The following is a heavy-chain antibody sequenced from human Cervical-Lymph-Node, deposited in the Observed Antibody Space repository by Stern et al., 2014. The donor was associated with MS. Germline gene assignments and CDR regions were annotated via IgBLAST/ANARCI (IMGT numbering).Heavy chain of an antibody. J-gene: IGHJ4*02. CDR2: IYISGSP. CDR3: ARRSDYFDY. Sequence: QVQLQESGPGLVKPSQTLSLTCTVSGDSISSGSYYWSWIRQPAGKGLEWIGRIYISGSPNYTPSLKSRVTMSVTTSKTHFSRRLPSVTAADTAVYYCARRSDYFDYWGQGALVTVSS. CDR1: GDSISSGSYY. V-gene: IGHV4-61*02.